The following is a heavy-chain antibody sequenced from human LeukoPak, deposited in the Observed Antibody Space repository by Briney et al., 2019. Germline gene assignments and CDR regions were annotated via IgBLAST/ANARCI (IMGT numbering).Heavy chain of an antibody. Sequence: ASVKISCTASGYTFTSYGISGVRQAPAQRLEWMGWICVYNGNTNYAQKLQGRVTMTTDTSTSTAYMELRSLRSDDTAVYYCAREVRGHRYCSSTSCKPYGMGVWGQGTTVTVSS. CDR1: GYTFTSYG. D-gene: IGHD2-2*01. CDR2: ICVYNGNT. V-gene: IGHV1-18*01. CDR3: AREVRGHRYCSSTSCKPYGMGV. J-gene: IGHJ6*02.